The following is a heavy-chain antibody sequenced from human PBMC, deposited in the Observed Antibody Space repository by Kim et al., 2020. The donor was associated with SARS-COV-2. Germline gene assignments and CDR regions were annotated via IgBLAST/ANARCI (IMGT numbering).Heavy chain of an antibody. J-gene: IGHJ1*01. CDR1: GYTFTGYY. V-gene: IGHV1-2*06. CDR3: AREDYYYDSSAFPKYFQH. CDR2: INPNSGGT. D-gene: IGHD3-22*01. Sequence: ASVKVSCKASGYTFTGYYMHWVRQAPGQGLEWMGRINPNSGGTNYAQKFQGRVTMTRDTSISTAYMELSRLRSDDTAVYYCAREDYYYDSSAFPKYFQHWGQGTLVTVSS.